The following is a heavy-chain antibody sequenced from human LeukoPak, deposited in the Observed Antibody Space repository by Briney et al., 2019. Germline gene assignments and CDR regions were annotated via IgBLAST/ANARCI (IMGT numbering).Heavy chain of an antibody. CDR3: ARGVLGDAVYFDY. CDR2: IKQDGSEK. V-gene: IGHV3-7*01. D-gene: IGHD3-16*01. Sequence: PGGSLRLSCAASGFTFSSYWMSWVRQAPGKGLEWVANIKQDGSEKYYVDSVKGRFTISRDNAKNSLHLQMNSLRAEDTAVYYCARGVLGDAVYFDYWGQGTLVTVSS. J-gene: IGHJ4*02. CDR1: GFTFSSYW.